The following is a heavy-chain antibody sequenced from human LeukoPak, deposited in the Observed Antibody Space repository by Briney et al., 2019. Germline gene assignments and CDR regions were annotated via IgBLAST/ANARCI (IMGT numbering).Heavy chain of an antibody. V-gene: IGHV4-39*07. Sequence: SETLSLTCTVSGGSIRSTSYYWGWIRQPPGKGLEWIGSIYYSGSTYYNPSLKSRVTISVDTSKNQFSLKLSSVTAADTAVYFCAREYSGRGAFDIWGQGTMVTVSS. J-gene: IGHJ3*02. CDR3: AREYSGRGAFDI. D-gene: IGHD5-12*01. CDR2: IYYSGST. CDR1: GGSIRSTSYY.